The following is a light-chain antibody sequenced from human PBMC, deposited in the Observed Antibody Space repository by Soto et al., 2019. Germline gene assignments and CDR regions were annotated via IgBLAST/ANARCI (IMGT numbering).Light chain of an antibody. Sequence: DIPMAQSPSTLSGSVRDRGPIXSRSSQDISTYLAWYQQKPGKAPKLLIYAASTLQSGVPSRFSGSGSGTEFTLTFSGLQPDDFATYYCQQYNSYRTFGQGTKVDIK. V-gene: IGKV1-9*01. J-gene: IGKJ1*01. CDR3: QQYNSYRT. CDR1: QDISTY. CDR2: AAS.